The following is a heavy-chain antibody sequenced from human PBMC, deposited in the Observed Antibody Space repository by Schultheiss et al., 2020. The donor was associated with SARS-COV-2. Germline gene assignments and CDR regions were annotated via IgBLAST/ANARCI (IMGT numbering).Heavy chain of an antibody. Sequence: GGSLRLSCAASGFTFSSYGMHWVRQAPGKGLEWVAVIWYDGSNKYYADSVKGRFTISRDNSKNTLYLQMNSLRAEDTAVYYCARDLRLGIAVAGNTRGVDYWGQGTLVTVSS. CDR3: ARDLRLGIAVAGNTRGVDY. V-gene: IGHV3-33*01. CDR1: GFTFSSYG. J-gene: IGHJ4*02. CDR2: IWYDGSNK. D-gene: IGHD6-19*01.